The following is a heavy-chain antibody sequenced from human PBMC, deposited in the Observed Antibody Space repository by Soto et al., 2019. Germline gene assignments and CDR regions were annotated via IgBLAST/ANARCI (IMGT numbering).Heavy chain of an antibody. D-gene: IGHD1-7*01. CDR3: ATKRNYGFYRAFDI. Sequence: ASVNVSCKISGYTLTVLSMHWVRQAPGKGLEWMGGFDPEDGETIYAQKFQGRVTMTEDTSTDTAYMELSSLRSEDTAVYYCATKRNYGFYRAFDIWGQGTMVTVSS. CDR1: GYTLTVLS. V-gene: IGHV1-24*01. J-gene: IGHJ3*02. CDR2: FDPEDGET.